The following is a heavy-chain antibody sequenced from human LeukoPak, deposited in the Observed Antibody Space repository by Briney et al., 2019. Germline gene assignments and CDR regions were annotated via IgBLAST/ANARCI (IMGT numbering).Heavy chain of an antibody. J-gene: IGHJ6*03. D-gene: IGHD3-16*01. CDR3: AREVWVSESKGGSWYMDV. CDR2: IFHSGST. V-gene: IGHV4-39*07. CDR1: GGPISSSGYY. Sequence: SETLSLTCTVSGGPISSSGYYWGWIRRPPGKGQEWIGCIFHSGSTYYNPSLTSRAAISLDTSNSQFSLKLSSVTAADTAVYYCAREVWVSESKGGSWYMDVWGKGTTVTVSS.